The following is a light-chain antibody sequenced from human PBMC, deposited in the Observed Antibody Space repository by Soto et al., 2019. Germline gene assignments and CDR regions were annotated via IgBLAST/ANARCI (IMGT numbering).Light chain of an antibody. Sequence: DIQMTQSPSTLSASVGDRVTITCRASQSISSWLAWYQQKPGKAPKLLIYDASSLESGVPSRFSGSGSGTAFTLTISSLQPDDFATHYCQQYNSYSPTFGPGTKVDIK. J-gene: IGKJ3*01. CDR3: QQYNSYSPT. CDR1: QSISSW. CDR2: DAS. V-gene: IGKV1-5*01.